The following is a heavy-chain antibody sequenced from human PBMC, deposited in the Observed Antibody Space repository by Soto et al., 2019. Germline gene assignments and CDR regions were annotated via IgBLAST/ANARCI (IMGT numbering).Heavy chain of an antibody. CDR2: ISSSSSYI. CDR1: GFTFSSYS. V-gene: IGHV3-21*01. Sequence: GGSLRLSCAASGFTFSSYSMNWVRQAPGKGLEWVSSISSSSSYIYYADSVKGRFTISRDNAKNSLYLQMNSLRAEDTAVYYCARDHNPTPDTIFGVATPQRYHDAFDIWGQGTMVTVSS. J-gene: IGHJ3*02. CDR3: ARDHNPTPDTIFGVATPQRYHDAFDI. D-gene: IGHD3-3*01.